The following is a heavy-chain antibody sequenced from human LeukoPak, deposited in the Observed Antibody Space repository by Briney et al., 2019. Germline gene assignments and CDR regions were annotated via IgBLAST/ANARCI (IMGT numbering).Heavy chain of an antibody. CDR1: GGSISSYY. D-gene: IGHD3-3*01. CDR3: ARGGRYYDFWSGPRGWFDP. V-gene: IGHV4-59*01. Sequence: SETLSLTCTVSGGSISSYYWSWIRQPPGKGLEWIGYIYYSGSTNYNPSLKSRVTISVDTSKSQFSLKLSSVTAADTAVYYCARGGRYYDFWSGPRGWFDPWGQGTLVTVSS. CDR2: IYYSGST. J-gene: IGHJ5*02.